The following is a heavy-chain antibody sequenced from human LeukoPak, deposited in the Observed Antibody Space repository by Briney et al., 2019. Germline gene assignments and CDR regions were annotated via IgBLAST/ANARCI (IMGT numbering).Heavy chain of an antibody. J-gene: IGHJ4*02. CDR3: ARETYSSGWYYFDY. Sequence: SSVKVSCKASGYTFTSYGISWVRQAPGQGLEGMGWISAYNGNTNYAQKLQGRVTMTTDTSTSTAYMELRSLRSDDTAVYYCARETYSSGWYYFDYWGQGTLVTVSS. CDR2: ISAYNGNT. V-gene: IGHV1-18*01. D-gene: IGHD6-19*01. CDR1: GYTFTSYG.